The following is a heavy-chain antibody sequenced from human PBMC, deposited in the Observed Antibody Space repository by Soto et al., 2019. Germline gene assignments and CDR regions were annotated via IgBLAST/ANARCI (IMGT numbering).Heavy chain of an antibody. J-gene: IGHJ5*02. CDR2: INPIFGTA. CDR3: ARRTGFVAAAGTNWFEP. CDR1: GRTFRSYA. Sequence: VNVSCKSTGRTFRSYAMSRGRAAPGHGGEGMGWINPIFGTANYAQKFQVRVTMTADESTITAYMELSSLRSEDTAVYYCARRTGFVAAAGTNWFEPSAQGILGTX. D-gene: IGHD6-13*01. V-gene: IGHV1-69*01.